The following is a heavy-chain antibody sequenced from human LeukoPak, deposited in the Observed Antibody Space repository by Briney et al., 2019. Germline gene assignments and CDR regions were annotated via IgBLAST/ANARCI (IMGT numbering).Heavy chain of an antibody. CDR3: ARSHYDFWSGYYLPFDY. CDR1: GGSISSYY. Sequence: SETLSLTCTVSGGSISSYYWSWIRQPPGKGLEWIGYIYYSGSTNYNPSLKSRVTISVDTSKNQFSLKLSSVTAADTAVYYCARSHYDFWSGYYLPFDYWGQGTLVTVSS. CDR2: IYYSGST. J-gene: IGHJ4*02. D-gene: IGHD3-3*01. V-gene: IGHV4-59*12.